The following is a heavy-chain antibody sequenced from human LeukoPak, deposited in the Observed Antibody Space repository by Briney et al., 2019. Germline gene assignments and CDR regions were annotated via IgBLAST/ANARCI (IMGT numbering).Heavy chain of an antibody. V-gene: IGHV1-18*01. D-gene: IGHD5-24*01. J-gene: IGHJ4*02. CDR2: ISAYNGNT. Sequence: ASVKVSCKASGYTFTSYGISWVRQAPGQGLEWMGWISAYNGNTNYAQKFQGRVTMTRDTSTSTVYMELSSLRSEDTAVYYCATGLEMATPYFDYWGQGTLVTVSS. CDR1: GYTFTSYG. CDR3: ATGLEMATPYFDY.